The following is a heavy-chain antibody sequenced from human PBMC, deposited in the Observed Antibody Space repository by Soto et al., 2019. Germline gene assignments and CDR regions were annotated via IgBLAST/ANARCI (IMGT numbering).Heavy chain of an antibody. J-gene: IGHJ6*02. V-gene: IGHV1-69*13. Sequence: TVKVSCKASGGTLSSYAISWVRQAPGQGLEWMGGIIPIFGTANYAQKFQGRVTITADESTSTAYMELSSLRSEDTAVYYCARAERRLHYYYYGIDVCGQGTTVTVSS. D-gene: IGHD1-1*01. CDR3: ARAERRLHYYYYGIDV. CDR1: GGTLSSYA. CDR2: IIPIFGTA.